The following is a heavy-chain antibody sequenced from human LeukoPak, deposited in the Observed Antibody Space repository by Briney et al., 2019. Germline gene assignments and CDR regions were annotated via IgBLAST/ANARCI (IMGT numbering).Heavy chain of an antibody. J-gene: IGHJ4*02. CDR1: GGSFSGYY. CDR3: ARLRGLVVAATDYFDY. V-gene: IGHV4-34*01. D-gene: IGHD2-15*01. CDR2: IYYSGST. Sequence: SETLSLTCAVYGGSFSGYYWSWIRQPPGKGLEWIGSIYYSGSTYYNPSLKSRVTISVDTSKNQFSLKLSSVTAADTAVYYCARLRGLVVAATDYFDYWGQGTLVTVSS.